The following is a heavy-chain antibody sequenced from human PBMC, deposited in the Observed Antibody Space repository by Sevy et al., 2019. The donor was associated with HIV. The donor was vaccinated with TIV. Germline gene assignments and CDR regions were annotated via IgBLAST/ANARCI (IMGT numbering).Heavy chain of an antibody. CDR3: ARAFRREAYTPDY. D-gene: IGHD4-4*01. Sequence: GGSLRLSCAASGFIFSDYWMTWVRQAPGKGLEWGATIRLVGSARYYASSVKGRFTISRDNAKNSLFLQMNSLRVDDTAVYYCARAFRREAYTPDYWGQGSLVTVSS. CDR1: GFIFSDYW. V-gene: IGHV3-7*03. J-gene: IGHJ4*02. CDR2: IRLVGSAR.